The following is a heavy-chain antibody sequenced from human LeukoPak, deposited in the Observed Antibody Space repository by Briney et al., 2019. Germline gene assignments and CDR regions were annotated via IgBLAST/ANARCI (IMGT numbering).Heavy chain of an antibody. V-gene: IGHV3-7*01. CDR3: FREGGD. D-gene: IGHD3-10*01. Sequence: GGSLRLSCAASGFTFSSYWMSWVRQAPGKGLEWVANINQGGSDKNYVNSVKGRLTISRDNAKNSLYLQMNSLRVEDTAIYYCFREGGDWGQGTLVTVSS. CDR1: GFTFSSYW. J-gene: IGHJ4*02. CDR2: INQGGSDK.